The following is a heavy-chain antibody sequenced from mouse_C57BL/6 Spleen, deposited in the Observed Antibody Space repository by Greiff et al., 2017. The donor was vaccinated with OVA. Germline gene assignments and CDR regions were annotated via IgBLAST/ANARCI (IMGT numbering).Heavy chain of an antibody. D-gene: IGHD1-1*01. V-gene: IGHV1-26*01. CDR3: ARGSSYYFDY. J-gene: IGHJ2*01. CDR2: INPNNGGT. Sequence: VQLQQSRPELVKPGASVKISCKASGYTFTDYYMNWVKQSHGKSLEWIGDINPNNGGTSYNQKFKGKATLTVDKSSSTAYMELRSLTSEDSAVYYCARGSSYYFDYWGQGTTLTVSS. CDR1: GYTFTDYY.